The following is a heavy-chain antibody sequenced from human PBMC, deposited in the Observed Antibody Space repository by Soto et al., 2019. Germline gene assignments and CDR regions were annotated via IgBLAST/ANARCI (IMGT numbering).Heavy chain of an antibody. Sequence: GGSLRLSCAASGFTFSSYAMSWVRQAPGKGLEWVSAISGSGGSTYYADSVKGRFTVSRDTSKNTLYLQMNSLRVEDTAVYYCAKEQYSGYDWGYFDSWGQGTLVTVSS. J-gene: IGHJ4*02. D-gene: IGHD5-12*01. CDR1: GFTFSSYA. CDR2: ISGSGGST. V-gene: IGHV3-23*01. CDR3: AKEQYSGYDWGYFDS.